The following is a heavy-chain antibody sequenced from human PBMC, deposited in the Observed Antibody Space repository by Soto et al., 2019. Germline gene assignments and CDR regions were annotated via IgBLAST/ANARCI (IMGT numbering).Heavy chain of an antibody. J-gene: IGHJ6*02. CDR1: GGTFSSYA. V-gene: IGHV1-69*01. Sequence: QVQLVQSGDEVKKPGSSVKVSCTASGGTFSSYAISWVRQAPGQGLEWMGGIIPIFGKANYAQKFQGRVTFTAVESTSTAYMGLSSLRSEDTAVYYCARDYYYGSGYCWGGGVMDFWGQGTTVTVSS. D-gene: IGHD3-22*01. CDR2: IIPIFGKA. CDR3: ARDYYYGSGYCWGGGVMDF.